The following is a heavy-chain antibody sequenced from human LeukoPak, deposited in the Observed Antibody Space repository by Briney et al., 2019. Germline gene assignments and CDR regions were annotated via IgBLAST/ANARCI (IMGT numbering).Heavy chain of an antibody. CDR2: INPNSGGT. D-gene: IGHD7-27*01. J-gene: IGHJ5*02. CDR3: ARDWGRSGLRGWLDP. CDR1: GYTFTSYC. Sequence: ASVKVSCKASGYTFTSYCLHWVRQAPGQGLEWMGWINPNSGGTNYAQKFQGRVTMTRDTSISTAYMELSRLRSDDTAVYYCARDWGRSGLRGWLDPWGQGTLVTVSS. V-gene: IGHV1-2*02.